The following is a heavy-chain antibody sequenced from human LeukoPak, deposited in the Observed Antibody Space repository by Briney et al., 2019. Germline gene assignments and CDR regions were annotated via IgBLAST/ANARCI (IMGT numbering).Heavy chain of an antibody. J-gene: IGHJ4*02. CDR2: IIPIFGTA. D-gene: IGHD3-22*01. CDR1: GGTFSSYA. V-gene: IGHV1-69*05. CDR3: ARDSEPDDYYDSSGFTYFDY. Sequence: SVKVSCKASGGTFSSYAISWVRQAPGQGLEWMGGIIPIFGTANFAQKFQGRVTITTDESTSTAYMELSSLRSEDTAVYYCARDSEPDDYYDSSGFTYFDYWGQGTLVTVSS.